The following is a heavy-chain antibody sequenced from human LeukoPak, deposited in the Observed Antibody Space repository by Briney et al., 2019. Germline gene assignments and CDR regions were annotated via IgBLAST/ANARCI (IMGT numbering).Heavy chain of an antibody. CDR3: ARGGRDYEDAFDI. CDR1: GFTFSSYA. V-gene: IGHV3-21*01. CDR2: ISSSSSYI. D-gene: IGHD3-16*01. Sequence: NPGGSLRLSCAASGFTFSSYAMSWVRQAPGKGLEWVSSISSSSSYIYYADSVKGRFTISRDNAKNSLYLQMNSLRAEDTAVYYCARGGRDYEDAFDIWGQGTMVTVSS. J-gene: IGHJ3*02.